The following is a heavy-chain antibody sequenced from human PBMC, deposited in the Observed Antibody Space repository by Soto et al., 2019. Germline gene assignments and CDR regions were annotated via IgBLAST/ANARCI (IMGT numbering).Heavy chain of an antibody. CDR1: GYTFTSYY. Sequence: ASVKVSCKASGYTFTSYYMHWVRRAPGQGLEWMGIINPSGGNTSYAQKFQGRVTMTRDTSTSTVYMELSSLRSEDTAVYYCARSTVAGALHFDYWGLGTLVTVSS. J-gene: IGHJ4*02. V-gene: IGHV1-46*03. D-gene: IGHD6-19*01. CDR2: INPSGGNT. CDR3: ARSTVAGALHFDY.